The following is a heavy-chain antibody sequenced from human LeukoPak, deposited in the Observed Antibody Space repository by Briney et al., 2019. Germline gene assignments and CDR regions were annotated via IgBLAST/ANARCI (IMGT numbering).Heavy chain of an antibody. CDR2: ISGSGGST. D-gene: IGHD2-15*01. J-gene: IGHJ3*02. CDR3: AKDAAGPVPPPLDAFDI. V-gene: IGHV3-23*01. Sequence: GGSLRLSCAASGFTFSNAWMSWVRQAPGKGLEWVSAISGSGGSTYYADSVKGRFTISRDNSKNTLYLQMNSLRAEDTAVYYCAKDAAGPVPPPLDAFDIWGQGTMVTVSS. CDR1: GFTFSNAW.